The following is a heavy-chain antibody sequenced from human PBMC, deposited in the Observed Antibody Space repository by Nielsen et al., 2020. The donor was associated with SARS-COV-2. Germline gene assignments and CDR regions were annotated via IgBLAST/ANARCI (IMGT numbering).Heavy chain of an antibody. CDR2: INPNSADT. D-gene: IGHD3-10*01. Sequence: ASVKVSCKASGYTFSEHYIHWVRQAPGQGFEWLGRINPNSADTTSAQKFQGRVTMARDSSITTVYLELGRLTPDDTAVYFCARRHPRGYYDYWGQGTLVTVSS. CDR3: ARRHPRGYYDY. V-gene: IGHV1-2*06. J-gene: IGHJ4*02. CDR1: GYTFSEHY.